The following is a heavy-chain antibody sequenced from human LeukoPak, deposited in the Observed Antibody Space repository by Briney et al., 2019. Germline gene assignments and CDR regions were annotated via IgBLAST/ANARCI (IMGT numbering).Heavy chain of an antibody. CDR2: ISYSGNT. Sequence: SETLSLTCTVSGGSIISSDYHWGWVRQPPGKGLEWIGTISYSGNTDYNPSLRSRVTISVDTSNNQFSLRLGSVTAADTAVYHCARHCCSGPAKRVFDIWGQGTMVAVSS. CDR3: ARHCCSGPAKRVFDI. D-gene: IGHD2-15*01. J-gene: IGHJ3*02. V-gene: IGHV4-39*01. CDR1: GGSIISSDYH.